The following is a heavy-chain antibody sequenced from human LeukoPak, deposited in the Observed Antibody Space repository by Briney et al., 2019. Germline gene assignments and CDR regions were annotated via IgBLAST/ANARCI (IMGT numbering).Heavy chain of an antibody. Sequence: SETLSLTCTVSDYSINSNYYWGWIRQPPGKGLEWIGTIYHSGSTYYNPSLKSRVTISVDTSKNQFSLKLSSVTAADMAVYYCARQVVRVYFDYWGQGTLVTVSS. CDR3: ARQVVRVYFDY. J-gene: IGHJ4*02. D-gene: IGHD2-15*01. CDR2: IYHSGST. CDR1: DYSINSNYY. V-gene: IGHV4-38-2*02.